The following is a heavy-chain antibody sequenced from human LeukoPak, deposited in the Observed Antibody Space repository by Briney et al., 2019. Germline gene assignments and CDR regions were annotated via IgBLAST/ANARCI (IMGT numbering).Heavy chain of an antibody. D-gene: IGHD3-22*01. Sequence: GGSLRLSCAASGFTFDDYAMHWVRQAPGKGLEWVSGISWNSGSIGYADSVKGRFTISRDNSKNTLYLQMNSLRAEDTAVYYCAKDVYYYDSSGYPTWGQGTLVTVSS. CDR1: GFTFDDYA. CDR3: AKDVYYYDSSGYPT. V-gene: IGHV3-9*01. J-gene: IGHJ5*02. CDR2: ISWNSGSI.